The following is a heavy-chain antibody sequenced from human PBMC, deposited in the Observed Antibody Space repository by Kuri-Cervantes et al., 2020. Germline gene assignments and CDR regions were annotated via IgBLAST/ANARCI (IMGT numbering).Heavy chain of an antibody. J-gene: IGHJ3*02. CDR3: ARRYYGSDAFDI. V-gene: IGHV4-39*01. D-gene: IGHD3-10*01. CDR1: GGSISSSSYY. Sequence: GSLRLSCTVSGGSISSSSYYWGWIRQPPGKGLEWIGSIYYSGSTNYNPSLKSRVTMSVDTSKNQFSLKLSSVTAADTAVYYCARRYYGSDAFDIWGQGTMVTVSS. CDR2: IYYSGST.